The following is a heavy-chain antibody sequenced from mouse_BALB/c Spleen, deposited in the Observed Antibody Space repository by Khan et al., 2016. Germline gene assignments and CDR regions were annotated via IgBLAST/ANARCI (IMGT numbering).Heavy chain of an antibody. V-gene: IGHV5-6*01. CDR3: ASRVTTATSNWFGY. J-gene: IGHJ3*01. CDR2: INSGGTYT. CDR1: GFTFSTSV. Sequence: EVQLVESGGDLVKPGGSLKLSCSASGFTFSTSVMSWVRQTQDKRLAWVTTINSGGTYTYYLDSVQGRFTISRDNAKYTLHLQMSSLKSEVTAMYYCASRVTTATSNWFGYWGQGTLVTV. D-gene: IGHD2-12*01.